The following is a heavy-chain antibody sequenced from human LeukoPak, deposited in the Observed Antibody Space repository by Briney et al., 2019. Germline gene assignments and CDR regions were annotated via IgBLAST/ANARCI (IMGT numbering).Heavy chain of an antibody. J-gene: IGHJ4*02. Sequence: SETLSLTCTVSGSSISSYYWSWIRQPPGKGLEWIGCIYYSGSTNYNPSLKSRVTISVDTSKNQFSLKLSSVTAADTAVYYCARQAYSGYDYSFGYWGQGTLVTVSS. V-gene: IGHV4-59*08. CDR1: GSSISSYY. CDR3: ARQAYSGYDYSFGY. CDR2: IYYSGST. D-gene: IGHD5-12*01.